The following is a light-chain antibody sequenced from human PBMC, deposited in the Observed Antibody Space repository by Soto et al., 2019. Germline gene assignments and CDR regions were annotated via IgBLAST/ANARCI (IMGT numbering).Light chain of an antibody. J-gene: IGKJ4*01. CDR3: QQYRNWPLT. V-gene: IGKV3-15*01. CDR1: QNVTSN. Sequence: EVVMTQSPATRSVSPGERATLSCRPSQNVTSNLAWYQQKPGRAPRLLIYGASTRATGTPARFSGGGSATEFTLTISNLQSEDFAVYYCQQYRNWPLTFGGGTKVEIK. CDR2: GAS.